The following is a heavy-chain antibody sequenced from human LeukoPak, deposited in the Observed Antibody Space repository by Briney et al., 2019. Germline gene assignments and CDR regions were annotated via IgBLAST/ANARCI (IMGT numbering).Heavy chain of an antibody. CDR2: IYYSGST. CDR1: GGSISSSSYY. CDR3: GRSPSYYYYYVDV. J-gene: IGHJ6*03. Sequence: PSETLSLTCTVSGGSISSSSYYWGWIRQPPGKGLEWIGSIYYSGSTYYNPSLKSRVTISVDTSKNQFSLKLSSVTAADTAVYYCGRSPSYYYYYVDVWGKGTTVTISS. V-gene: IGHV4-39*01.